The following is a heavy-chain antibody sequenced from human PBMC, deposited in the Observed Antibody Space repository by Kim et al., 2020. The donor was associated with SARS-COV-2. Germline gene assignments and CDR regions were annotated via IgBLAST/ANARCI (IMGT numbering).Heavy chain of an antibody. CDR1: EFTFSTYG. D-gene: IGHD6-13*01. Sequence: GGSLRLSCSASEFTFSTYGMHWVRQPPGKGLEWVAVIWYDGSNKYYADSVKGRFTISRDNSKNTLYLQMNSLRAEDTAVYFCAKDLDPFQQLVYRPFDYWGQGTLVTVSS. J-gene: IGHJ4*02. CDR3: AKDLDPFQQLVYRPFDY. V-gene: IGHV3-33*06. CDR2: IWYDGSNK.